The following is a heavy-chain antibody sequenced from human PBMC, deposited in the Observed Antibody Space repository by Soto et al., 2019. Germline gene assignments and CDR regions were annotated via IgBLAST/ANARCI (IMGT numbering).Heavy chain of an antibody. Sequence: GGSLRLSCAASGFTFSSYWMHWVRQAPGKGLVWVSRINSDGSSTNYADSVKGRFTISRDNAKNTLYLQMNSLRAEDTAVYYCARDPRDYYYYGMDVWGQGTTVTAP. CDR1: GFTFSSYW. J-gene: IGHJ6*02. CDR2: INSDGSST. CDR3: ARDPRDYYYYGMDV. V-gene: IGHV3-74*01.